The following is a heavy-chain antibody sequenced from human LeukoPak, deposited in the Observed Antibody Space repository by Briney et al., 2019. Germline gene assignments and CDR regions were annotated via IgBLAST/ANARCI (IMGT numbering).Heavy chain of an antibody. D-gene: IGHD2-2*01. Sequence: ASVKVSCKASSYTFTSYGISWVRQAPGQGLEWMGWISAYNGNTNYAQKLQGRVTMTTDTSTSTAYMELRSLRSDDTAVYYCARDYCSSASCYGYVDYWGQGTLVTVSS. CDR3: ARDYCSSASCYGYVDY. CDR2: ISAYNGNT. J-gene: IGHJ4*02. V-gene: IGHV1-18*01. CDR1: SYTFTSYG.